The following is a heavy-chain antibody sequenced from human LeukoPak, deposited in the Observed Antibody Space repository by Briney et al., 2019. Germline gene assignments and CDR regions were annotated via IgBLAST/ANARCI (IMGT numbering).Heavy chain of an antibody. CDR1: GFTFSSYA. CDR3: AKDMGGYSSSSGFNDAFDI. J-gene: IGHJ3*02. V-gene: IGHV3-9*01. D-gene: IGHD6-6*01. CDR2: ISWNSGSI. Sequence: PGGSLRLSCAASGFTFSSYAMSWVRQAPGKGLEWVSGISWNSGSIGYADSVKGRFTISRDNAKNSLYLQMNSLRAEDTALYYCAKDMGGYSSSSGFNDAFDIWGQGTMVTVSS.